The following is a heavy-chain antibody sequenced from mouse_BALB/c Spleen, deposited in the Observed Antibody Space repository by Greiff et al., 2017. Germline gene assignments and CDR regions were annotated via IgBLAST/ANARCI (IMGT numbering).Heavy chain of an antibody. D-gene: IGHD2-3*01. Sequence: LQESGAELVRPGSSVKISCKASGYAFSSYWMNWVKQRPGQGLEWIGQIYPGDGDTNYNGKFKGKATLTADKSSSTAYMQLSSLTSEDSAVYFCARRDDGWSWFAYWGQGTLVTVSA. CDR1: GYAFSSYW. J-gene: IGHJ3*01. CDR2: IYPGDGDT. CDR3: ARRDDGWSWFAY. V-gene: IGHV1-80*01.